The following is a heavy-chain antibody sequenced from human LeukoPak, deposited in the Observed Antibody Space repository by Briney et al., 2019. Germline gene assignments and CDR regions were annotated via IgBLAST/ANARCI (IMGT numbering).Heavy chain of an antibody. CDR1: GGSISSGSYY. J-gene: IGHJ4*02. D-gene: IGHD6-13*01. CDR3: ARVYRGSSSWPDY. CDR2: IYTSGST. V-gene: IGHV4-61*02. Sequence: ASETLSLTCTVSGGSISSGSYYWSWIRQPAGKGLEWIGRIYTSGSTNYNPSLKSRVTISVDTSKNQFSLKLSSVTAADTAVYYCARVYRGSSSWPDYWGQGTLVTVSS.